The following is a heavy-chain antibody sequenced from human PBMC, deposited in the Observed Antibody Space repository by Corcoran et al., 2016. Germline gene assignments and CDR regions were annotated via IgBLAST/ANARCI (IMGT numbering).Heavy chain of an antibody. V-gene: IGHV1-18*01. CDR2: ISAYNGNT. Sequence: QVQLVQSGAEVKKPGASVKVSCKASGYTFTSYGLSWVRQAPGQGLEWMGWISAYNGNTNSAQKLQGRVTMTTDTSTSTAYMELRSLRSDDTAVYDCARDAGYCRSTSCDRYFDYWGQGTLVTVSS. J-gene: IGHJ4*02. CDR3: ARDAGYCRSTSCDRYFDY. CDR1: GYTFTSYG. D-gene: IGHD2-2*03.